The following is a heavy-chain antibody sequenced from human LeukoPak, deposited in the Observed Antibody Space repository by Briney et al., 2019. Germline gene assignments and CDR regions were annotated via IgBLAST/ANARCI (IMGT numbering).Heavy chain of an antibody. CDR2: IRYDGSHE. CDR1: GFTFSTHD. D-gene: IGHD6-19*01. Sequence: GGSLRLSCGASGFTFSTHDMHWVRQAPGKGLEWVAFIRYDGSHEYYADSVKGRFTISRDNSKNTLYLQMNSLRAEDTAVYYCAKGSKAVLFTRDYYMDVWGKGTTVTISS. J-gene: IGHJ6*03. CDR3: AKGSKAVLFTRDYYMDV. V-gene: IGHV3-30*02.